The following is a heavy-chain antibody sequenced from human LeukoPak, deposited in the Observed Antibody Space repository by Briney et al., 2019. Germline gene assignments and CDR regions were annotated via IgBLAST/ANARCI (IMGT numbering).Heavy chain of an antibody. D-gene: IGHD3-10*01. CDR2: INHSGST. CDR3: AAGLAMVRGATMPGGI. CDR1: GGSFSGYY. Sequence: PSETLSLTCAVYGGSFSGYYWSWIRQPPGKGLEWIGEINHSGSTNYNPSLKSRVTISVDTSKNQFSLKLSSVTAADTAVYYCAAGLAMVRGATMPGGIWGQGTMVSVSS. V-gene: IGHV4-34*01. J-gene: IGHJ3*02.